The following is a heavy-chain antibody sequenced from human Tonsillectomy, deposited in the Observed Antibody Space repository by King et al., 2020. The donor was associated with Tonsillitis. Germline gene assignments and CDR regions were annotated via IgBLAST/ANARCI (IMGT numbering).Heavy chain of an antibody. CDR2: IYSGGST. CDR1: GFTVSSNY. CDR3: AGTYYGQSYYFYGMDV. Sequence: VQLVESGGGLIQPGGSLRLSCAASGFTVSSNYMSWVRQAPGKGLEWVSVIYSGGSTYYADSVKGRFTISRDNSKNTLYLQMNSLRDEDTAVYYCAGTYYGQSYYFYGMDVWGQGTTVTVSS. J-gene: IGHJ6*02. D-gene: IGHD2/OR15-2a*01. V-gene: IGHV3-53*01.